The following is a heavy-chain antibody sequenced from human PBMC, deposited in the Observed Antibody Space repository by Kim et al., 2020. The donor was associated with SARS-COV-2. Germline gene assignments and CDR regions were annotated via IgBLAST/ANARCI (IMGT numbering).Heavy chain of an antibody. CDR1: GFTFWGYT. CDR2: FYGGADAT. Sequence: GGSLRLSCAASGFTFWGYTMSWVRQAPGKGLEWVSLFYGGADATRYADSVKGRFTISRDNSKSTLYLQMTTLRVEDTAVYYCVKGTGFILPSDSTYNLDVWGQGTTVIVSS. D-gene: IGHD1-26*01. J-gene: IGHJ6*02. CDR3: VKGTGFILPSDSTYNLDV. V-gene: IGHV3-23*03.